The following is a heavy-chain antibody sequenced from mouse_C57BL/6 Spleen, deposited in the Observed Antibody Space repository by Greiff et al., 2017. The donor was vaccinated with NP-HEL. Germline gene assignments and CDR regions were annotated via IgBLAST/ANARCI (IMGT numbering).Heavy chain of an antibody. D-gene: IGHD3-1*01. CDR2: IHPNSGST. J-gene: IGHJ3*01. CDR3: ARSAPLNWVAY. V-gene: IGHV1-64*01. Sequence: QVQLKQPGAELVKPGASVKLSCKASGYTFTSYWMHWVKQRPGQGLEWIGMIHPNSGSTNYNEKFKSKATLTVDKSSSTAYMQLSSLTSEDSAVYYCARSAPLNWVAYWGQGTLVTVSA. CDR1: GYTFTSYW.